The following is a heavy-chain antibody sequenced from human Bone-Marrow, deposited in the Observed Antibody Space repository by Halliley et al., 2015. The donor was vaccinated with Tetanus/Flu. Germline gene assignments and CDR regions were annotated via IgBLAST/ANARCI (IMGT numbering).Heavy chain of an antibody. V-gene: IGHV1-18*01. CDR2: ISTYNDKT. J-gene: IGHJ4*02. Sequence: QLVQSGAEVKKPGASVKVSCKTSGYTFNSYGISWVRQAPGQGLEWMGWISTYNDKTNYAQRFQGRVTMTTDTSTSTAYMELRSLRSDYTSVYYCARFWSGYSVDYWGQGTLVTVSS. CDR3: ARFWSGYSVDY. CDR1: GYTFNSYG. D-gene: IGHD3-3*01.